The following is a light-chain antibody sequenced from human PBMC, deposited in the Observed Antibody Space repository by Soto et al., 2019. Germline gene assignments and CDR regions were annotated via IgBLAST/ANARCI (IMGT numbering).Light chain of an antibody. J-gene: IGLJ1*01. CDR2: DVS. CDR3: SSYTSSSTCR. CDR1: SSDVGGYNY. Sequence: QSALTQPASVSGSPGQSITISCTGTSSDVGGYNYVSWYQQHPGKAPKLMIYDVSNRPSGVSNRFSGSESGNTASLTISGLQAEDEADYYCSSYTSSSTCRFGTGTKLTVL. V-gene: IGLV2-14*01.